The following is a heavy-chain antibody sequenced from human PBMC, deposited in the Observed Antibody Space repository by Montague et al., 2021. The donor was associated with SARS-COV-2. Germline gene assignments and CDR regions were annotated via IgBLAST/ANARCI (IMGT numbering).Heavy chain of an antibody. D-gene: IGHD3-3*01. CDR3: ARGKVTIFGVLIMLPAAGALDI. CDR1: DGSFSGYY. V-gene: IGHV4-34*01. J-gene: IGHJ3*02. CDR2: INHSGSA. Sequence: SETLSLTCAVYDGSFSGYYWSWIRQTPGQGLEWIGEINHSGSANYNPSLKSRVTISVDTSKNQFNLKLNSASAADTAVYYCARGKVTIFGVLIMLPAAGALDIWGQGTMVTVSS.